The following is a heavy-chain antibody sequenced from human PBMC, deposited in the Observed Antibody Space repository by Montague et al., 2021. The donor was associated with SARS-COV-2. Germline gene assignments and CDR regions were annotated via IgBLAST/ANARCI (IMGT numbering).Heavy chain of an antibody. J-gene: IGHJ4*02. CDR3: ARVASEHTAMAPDY. CDR1: GFTFSRYS. V-gene: IGHV3-48*04. CDR2: ISMSETRT. D-gene: IGHD5-18*01. Sequence: SLRLSCAAAGFTFSRYSMNWVRQAPGKGLEWISYISMSETRTQYADSVKGGFTISRDNARNSLYLQMRSLTGGDTAVYYCARVASEHTAMAPDYWGQGTLVTVSS.